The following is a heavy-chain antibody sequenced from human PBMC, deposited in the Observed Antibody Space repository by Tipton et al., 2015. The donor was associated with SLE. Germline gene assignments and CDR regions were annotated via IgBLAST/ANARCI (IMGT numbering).Heavy chain of an antibody. CDR1: GYTFTRND. V-gene: IGHV1-8*01. J-gene: IGHJ6*04. CDR2: MDPDSGNT. CDR3: ARVPVRTTGGFGRFRMDV. D-gene: IGHD1-1*01. Sequence: QSGPEVKKPGASVKVSCKASGYTFTRNDINWVRQATGQGLEWMGWMDPDSGNTVYAQRFRGRVTMTRNTSMSTAYMELNSLRSEDTAVYYCARVPVRTTGGFGRFRMDVWGKGTTVAVSS.